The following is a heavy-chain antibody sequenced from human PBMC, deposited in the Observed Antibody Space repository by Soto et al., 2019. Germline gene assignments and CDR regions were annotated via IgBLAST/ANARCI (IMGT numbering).Heavy chain of an antibody. CDR2: IIPIFGTA. Sequence: QVQLVPYVAEVKKPGSSVKVSCKASGGTFSSYAISWVRQAPGQGLEWMGGIIPIFGTANYAQKFQVRVTITADESTSTAYMELSSLRSEDTAVYYCARVAQSIYYYGMDVWGQGTTVTVSS. CDR3: ARVAQSIYYYGMDV. CDR1: GGTFSSYA. V-gene: IGHV1-69*01. D-gene: IGHD6-6*01. J-gene: IGHJ6*02.